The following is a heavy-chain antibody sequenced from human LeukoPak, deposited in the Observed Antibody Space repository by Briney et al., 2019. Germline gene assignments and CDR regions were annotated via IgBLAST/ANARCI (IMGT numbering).Heavy chain of an antibody. CDR1: GGSISSYY. D-gene: IGHD4-23*01. Sequence: KASETLSLTCTVSGGSISSYYWSWIRQPPGKGLEWIGYIYYSGSTNYNPSLKSRVTISVDTSKNQFSLKLSSVTAADTAVYYCARGSTVVTPVWLDYWGQGTLVTVSS. CDR3: ARGSTVVTPVWLDY. CDR2: IYYSGST. J-gene: IGHJ4*02. V-gene: IGHV4-59*01.